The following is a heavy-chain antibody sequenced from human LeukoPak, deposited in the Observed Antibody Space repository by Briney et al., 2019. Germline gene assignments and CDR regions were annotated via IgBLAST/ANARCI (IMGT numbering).Heavy chain of an antibody. J-gene: IGHJ4*02. CDR3: VRHDGRGGATMGALDS. D-gene: IGHD5-12*01. CDR2: IYYGRTT. CDR1: AGSISSSSHH. V-gene: IGHV4-39*01. Sequence: SETLSLTCTVSAGSISSSSHHWGWIRQSPGKGLEWIGSIYYGRTTYYNPSLNSRVTISVVTSKNQFSLQLSSVTAADTAVYYRVRHDGRGGATMGALDSWGQGSLVTVSS.